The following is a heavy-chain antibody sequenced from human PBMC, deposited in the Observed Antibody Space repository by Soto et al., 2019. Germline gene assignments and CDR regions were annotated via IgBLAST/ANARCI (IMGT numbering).Heavy chain of an antibody. CDR2: ISSSGGST. V-gene: IGHV3-23*01. CDR1: GFTFSSYA. Sequence: GGSLRLSCAASGFTFSSYAMSWVRQAPGKGLEWVSAISSSGGSTYYADSVKGRFTISRDNSKNTLYLQMNSLRAEDTAVYNCAKFSYKGGGYLFDYWGQGTLVTVSS. D-gene: IGHD3-10*01. CDR3: AKFSYKGGGYLFDY. J-gene: IGHJ4*02.